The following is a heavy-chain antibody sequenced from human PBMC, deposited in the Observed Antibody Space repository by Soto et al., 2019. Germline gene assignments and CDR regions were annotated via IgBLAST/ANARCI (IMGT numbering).Heavy chain of an antibody. CDR1: GFSVSNYY. CDR2: IIAGGGT. CDR3: ARCEYGWDDDDYYYLDV. D-gene: IGHD1-1*01. Sequence: EVQLVESGGGLVQPGGSLRLSCAASGFSVSNYYMSWVRQAPGKGLEWVSVIIAGGGTYYADSVKGRFDISRHNSKNTPGVQINSSGAEDTAMYYRARCEYGWDDDDYYYLDVWGTGTTVIVSS. V-gene: IGHV3-53*04. J-gene: IGHJ6*03.